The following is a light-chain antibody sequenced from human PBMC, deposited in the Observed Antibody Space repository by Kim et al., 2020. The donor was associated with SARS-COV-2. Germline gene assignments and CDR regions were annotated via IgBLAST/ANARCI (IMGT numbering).Light chain of an antibody. J-gene: IGLJ2*01. CDR3: QSYDSSLSGVV. CDR1: SSNIGAGYD. Sequence: QEVTISCTGSSSNIGAGYDVHWSQQLPGTAPKLLIYGNSNRPSGVPDRFSGSKSGTSASLAITGLQAEDEADYYCQSYDSSLSGVVFGGGTQLTVL. CDR2: GNS. V-gene: IGLV1-40*01.